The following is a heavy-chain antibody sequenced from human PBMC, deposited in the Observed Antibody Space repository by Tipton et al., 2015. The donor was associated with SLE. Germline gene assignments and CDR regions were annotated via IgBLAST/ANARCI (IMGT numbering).Heavy chain of an antibody. D-gene: IGHD2-15*01. J-gene: IGHJ3*02. CDR3: AREMNPAMLGYCSGGSCQDAFDI. Sequence: TLSLTCAVSGYSISSGYYWGWIRQPAGKGLEWVGHIYTSGSTNYNPSLKSRVTISVDTSKNQFSLKLSSVTAADTAVYYCAREMNPAMLGYCSGGSCQDAFDIWGQGTMVTVSS. CDR2: IYTSGST. CDR1: GYSISSGYY. V-gene: IGHV4-61*09.